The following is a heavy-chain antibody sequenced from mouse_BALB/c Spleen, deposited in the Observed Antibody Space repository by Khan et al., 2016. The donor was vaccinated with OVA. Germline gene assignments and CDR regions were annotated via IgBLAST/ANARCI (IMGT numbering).Heavy chain of an antibody. D-gene: IGHD1-1*01. Sequence: VQLKESGPGLVKPSQSLSLTCTVTGYSITSNYAWSWIRQFPGNKLEWMGYISYSGSTNYNPSLKSRISVTRDTSEKQFFLQLNSVTTEDTATYYCARQNYYGYALDYWGQGTSVTVSS. CDR2: ISYSGST. CDR3: ARQNYYGYALDY. J-gene: IGHJ4*01. CDR1: GYSITSNYA. V-gene: IGHV3-2*02.